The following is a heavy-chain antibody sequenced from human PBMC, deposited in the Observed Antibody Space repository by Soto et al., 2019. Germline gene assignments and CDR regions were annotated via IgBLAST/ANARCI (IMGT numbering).Heavy chain of an antibody. CDR3: ARDCSGGSCSGYDAFDI. J-gene: IGHJ3*02. V-gene: IGHV3-33*01. Sequence: QVQLVESGGGVVQPGRSLRLSCAASGFTFSSYGMHWVRQAPGKGLEWVAVIWYDGSNKYYADSVKGRFTISRDNSKNTLYLQMNSLRAEDTAAYYCARDCSGGSCSGYDAFDIWGQGTMVTVSS. CDR1: GFTFSSYG. D-gene: IGHD2-15*01. CDR2: IWYDGSNK.